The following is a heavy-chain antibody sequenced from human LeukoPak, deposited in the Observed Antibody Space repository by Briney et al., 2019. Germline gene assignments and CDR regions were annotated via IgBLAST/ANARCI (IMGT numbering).Heavy chain of an antibody. Sequence: SETLSLTCSVSGGSISDSYWGWIRQPAGSGLEWIGRINRNGITKYNPSLGSRVTMSVDPSKNQLSLTLRSVTAAETALYYCGKESMSVAGTVEVWGQGILVTVS. CDR3: GKESMSVAGTVEV. V-gene: IGHV4-4*07. D-gene: IGHD6-19*01. J-gene: IGHJ4*02. CDR2: INRNGIT. CDR1: GGSISDSY.